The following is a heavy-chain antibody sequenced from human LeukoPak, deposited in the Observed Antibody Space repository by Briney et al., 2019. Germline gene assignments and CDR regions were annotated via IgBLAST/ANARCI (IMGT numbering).Heavy chain of an antibody. CDR2: ISSSGSTI. J-gene: IGHJ6*03. V-gene: IGHV3-48*03. CDR1: GFTFSSYE. Sequence: GGSLRLSCAASGFTFSSYEMNWVRQAPGKGLEWVSYISSSGSTIYYADSVKGRFTISRANAKNSLYLQMNSLRAEDTAVYYCARGSHYSSSWSLYYYYYMDVWGKGTTVTISS. D-gene: IGHD6-13*01. CDR3: ARGSHYSSSWSLYYYYYMDV.